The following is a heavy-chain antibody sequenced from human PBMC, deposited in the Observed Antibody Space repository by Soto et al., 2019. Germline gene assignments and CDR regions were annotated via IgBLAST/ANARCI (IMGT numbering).Heavy chain of an antibody. CDR2: ISGDSGNT. CDR3: ARGGYFDSSNYLAY. V-gene: IGHV1-3*01. Sequence: ASVKVSCKASGYMFTKSAMHWVRQAPGQRLEWMGWISGDSGNTKYSQKFQGRVIIERDTSASTAYMELSSLRSEDTAVYYCARGGYFDSSNYLAYWGLGTLVTVSS. CDR1: GYMFTKSA. J-gene: IGHJ4*02. D-gene: IGHD3-22*01.